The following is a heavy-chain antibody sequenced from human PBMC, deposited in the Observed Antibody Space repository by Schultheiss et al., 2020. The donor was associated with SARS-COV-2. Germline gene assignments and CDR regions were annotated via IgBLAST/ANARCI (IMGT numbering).Heavy chain of an antibody. J-gene: IGHJ3*02. CDR2: ISSNGGST. D-gene: IGHD4-23*01. CDR1: GFTFSSYA. V-gene: IGHV3-64*01. Sequence: GGSLRLSCAASGFTFSSYAMHWVRQAPGKGLEYVSAISSNGGSTYYANSVKGRFTISRDNSKNTLYLQMNSLRAEDTAVYYCARDRWRGAFDIWGQGTMVTVSS. CDR3: ARDRWRGAFDI.